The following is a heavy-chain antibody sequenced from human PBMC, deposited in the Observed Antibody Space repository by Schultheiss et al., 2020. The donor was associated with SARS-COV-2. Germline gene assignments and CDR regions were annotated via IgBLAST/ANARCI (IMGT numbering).Heavy chain of an antibody. CDR2: IYYSGST. D-gene: IGHD2-21*01. Sequence: SQTLSLTCAVYGGSFSGYYWSWIRQPPGKGLEWIGSIYYSGSTYYNPSLKSRVTISIDTSKNQFSLKLSSVTDADTAVYYCARVRPYCGGDCYSWWFDPWGQGTLVTVSS. CDR1: GGSFSGYY. CDR3: ARVRPYCGGDCYSWWFDP. V-gene: IGHV4-34*01. J-gene: IGHJ5*02.